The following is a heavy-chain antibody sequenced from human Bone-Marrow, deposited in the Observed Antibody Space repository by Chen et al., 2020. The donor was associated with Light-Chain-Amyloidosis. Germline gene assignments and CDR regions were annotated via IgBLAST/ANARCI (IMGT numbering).Heavy chain of an antibody. CDR2: IYPDDSDA. V-gene: IGHV5-51*01. D-gene: IGHD5-12*01. CDR3: ARRRDGYNFDY. Sequence: EVQMDQSGPEVKKPGESLTTSCKGSGYTFPNYWIGWVRQMPGKGLEWMGVIYPDDSDARYSPSFEGQVTISADKSITTAYLQWRSLKASDTAMYYCARRRDGYNFDYWGQGTLVTVSS. CDR1: GYTFPNYW. J-gene: IGHJ4*02.